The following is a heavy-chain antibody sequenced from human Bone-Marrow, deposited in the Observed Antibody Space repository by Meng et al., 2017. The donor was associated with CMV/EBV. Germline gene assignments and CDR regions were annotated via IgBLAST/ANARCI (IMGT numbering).Heavy chain of an antibody. J-gene: IGHJ4*02. CDR2: INPNSGGT. CDR3: ARVTRRGDDNLAY. V-gene: IGHV1-2*02. D-gene: IGHD1-14*01. CDR1: GYTFTGYY. Sequence: ASVKVSCKASGYTFTGYYMHWVRQAPGQGLEWMGWINPNSGGTNYAQKFQGRVTMTRETSISTAYMELSRLRADDTAVYYCARVTRRGDDNLAYWGQGTLVTVSS.